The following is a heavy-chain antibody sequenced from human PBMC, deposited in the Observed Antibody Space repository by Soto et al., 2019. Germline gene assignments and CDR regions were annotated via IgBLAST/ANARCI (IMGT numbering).Heavy chain of an antibody. V-gene: IGHV4-4*02. CDR2: IYHSGST. Sequence: LSLTCTVSGDSFGSTNWWSWVRQPPGKGLEWIGDIYHSGSTNYNPSLASRVTISVDTSKNQFSLKLSSVTAADTAVYYCARGSGPNDAFDIWGQGTMVTVSS. J-gene: IGHJ3*02. CDR1: GDSFGSTNW. CDR3: ARGSGPNDAFDI. D-gene: IGHD2-15*01.